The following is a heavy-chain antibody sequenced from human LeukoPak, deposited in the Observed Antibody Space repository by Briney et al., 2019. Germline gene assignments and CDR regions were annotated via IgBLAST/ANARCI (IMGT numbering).Heavy chain of an antibody. CDR1: GFTLSSYW. CDR2: IEQDGSEK. Sequence: GGSLRLSCAASGFTLSSYWMTWVRQAPGKGLEWVAYIEQDGSEKYYMDSVKGRFTISRDNAKNSLYLQMNSLRAEDTAVYFCAGHYDSSGYRVDVFDIWGQGTMVTVSS. CDR3: AGHYDSSGYRVDVFDI. J-gene: IGHJ3*02. V-gene: IGHV3-7*01. D-gene: IGHD3-22*01.